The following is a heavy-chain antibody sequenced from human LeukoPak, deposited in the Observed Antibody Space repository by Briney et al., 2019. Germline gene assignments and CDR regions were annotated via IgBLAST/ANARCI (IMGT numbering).Heavy chain of an antibody. J-gene: IGHJ4*02. Sequence: SETLSPTCSVSGGSISNYYWNWIRQPPGKGLEWIGYIYYSGTTNYNPSLKSRVSMSVDTSKNQFSLKLSSVTAADTAVYYCARGRKYRVTELGSGYSDYWGQGTLVTVSS. CDR1: GGSISNYY. CDR2: IYYSGTT. CDR3: ARGRKYRVTELGSGYSDY. V-gene: IGHV4-59*01. D-gene: IGHD5/OR15-5a*01.